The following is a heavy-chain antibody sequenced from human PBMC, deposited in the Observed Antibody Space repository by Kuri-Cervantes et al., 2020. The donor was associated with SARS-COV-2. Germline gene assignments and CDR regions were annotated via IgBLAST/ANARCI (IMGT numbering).Heavy chain of an antibody. CDR1: GFSLSNARMG. CDR3: ARIQATTVIADF. D-gene: IGHD4-11*01. V-gene: IGHV2-26*01. J-gene: IGHJ4*02. Sequence: SGPTLVKPTETLTLTCTVSGFSLSNARMGVSWIRQPPGKALEWLAHIFSNDEKSYSTSLKSRLTISRDTPKNQVVLTMTNVDPVDTATYYCARIQATTVIADFWGQGTLVTVSS. CDR2: IFSNDEK.